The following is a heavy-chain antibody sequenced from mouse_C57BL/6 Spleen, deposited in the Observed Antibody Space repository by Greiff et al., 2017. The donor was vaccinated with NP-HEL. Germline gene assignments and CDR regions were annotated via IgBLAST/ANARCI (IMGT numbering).Heavy chain of an antibody. Sequence: QVQLQQSGPELVKPGASVKISCKASGYAFSSSWMNWVKQRPGKGLEWIGRIYPGDGDTNYNGKFKGKATLTADKSSSTAYMQLSSLTSEDSAVYFCARDYYGSSYDNYWGQGTTLTVSS. J-gene: IGHJ2*01. CDR2: IYPGDGDT. V-gene: IGHV1-82*01. D-gene: IGHD1-1*01. CDR1: GYAFSSSW. CDR3: ARDYYGSSYDNY.